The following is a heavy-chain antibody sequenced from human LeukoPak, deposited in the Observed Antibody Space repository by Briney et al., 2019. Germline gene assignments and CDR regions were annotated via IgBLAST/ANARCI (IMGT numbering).Heavy chain of an antibody. CDR2: ISYHARDQ. D-gene: IGHD2-8*01. Sequence: GGSLRLSCTASGFTFSDHAMHWVRQAPGKGLEWVTVISYHARDQFYADSVKGRFTVSRDNSRSILYLQVNSLRVEDSAVYYCAAQPCINGICYLDYWGQGALVTVSS. V-gene: IGHV3-30*04. J-gene: IGHJ4*02. CDR3: AAQPCINGICYLDY. CDR1: GFTFSDHA.